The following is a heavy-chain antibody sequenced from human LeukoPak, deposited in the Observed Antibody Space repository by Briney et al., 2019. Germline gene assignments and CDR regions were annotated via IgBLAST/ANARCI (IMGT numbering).Heavy chain of an antibody. CDR1: GGSISSSSYY. D-gene: IGHD5-18*01. CDR2: IYYSGST. Sequence: SETLSLTCTVSGGSISSSSYYWGWIRPPPGKGLEWIGSIYYSGSTYYNPSLKSRVTISVDTSKNQFSLKLSSVTAADTAVYYCASPYSYGDAFDIWGQGTMVTVSS. J-gene: IGHJ3*02. V-gene: IGHV4-39*01. CDR3: ASPYSYGDAFDI.